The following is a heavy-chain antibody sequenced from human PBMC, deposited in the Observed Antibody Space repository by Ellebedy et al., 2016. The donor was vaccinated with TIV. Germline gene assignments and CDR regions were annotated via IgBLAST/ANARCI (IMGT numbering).Heavy chain of an antibody. CDR3: ARGITGPVDLGY. J-gene: IGHJ4*02. CDR2: INTYNGNT. CDR1: GHTFTSDG. D-gene: IGHD1-1*01. Sequence: AASVKVSCKASGHTFTSDGFGGVRQAPGQGLEWMGWINTYNGNTNYAKSFQGRVTMTTDTSTNTAYLDLRSLRPDDTAGYYCARGITGPVDLGYWGQGTLVTVSS. V-gene: IGHV1-18*04.